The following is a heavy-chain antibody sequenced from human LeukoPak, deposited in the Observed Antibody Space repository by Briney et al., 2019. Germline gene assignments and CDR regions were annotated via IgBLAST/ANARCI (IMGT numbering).Heavy chain of an antibody. CDR3: ARGEWSSSPFDY. CDR1: GFTFSSYS. J-gene: IGHJ4*02. D-gene: IGHD6-6*01. Sequence: TGGSLRLSCAASGFTFSSYSMNWVRQAPGKGLEWVSSISSSSSYIYYTDSVKGRFTISRDNAKNSLYLQLNSLRAEDTALYYCARGEWSSSPFDYWGQGTLVTVSS. V-gene: IGHV3-21*01. CDR2: ISSSSSYI.